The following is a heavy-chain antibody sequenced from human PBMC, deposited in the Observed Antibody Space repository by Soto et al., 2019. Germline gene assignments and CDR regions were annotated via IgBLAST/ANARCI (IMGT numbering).Heavy chain of an antibody. V-gene: IGHV3-30-3*01. D-gene: IGHD2-2*01. CDR3: GRCTSTSCHLGSDY. Sequence: PGGSLRLSCAASGFTFSSYAMKWVRQAPGKGLEWVALISHDGINKYYADSVRGRFTISRDSSTNTLYLQMNSLRAADTAVYYCGRCTSTSCHLGSDYWGQGTLVTVSS. CDR2: ISHDGINK. CDR1: GFTFSSYA. J-gene: IGHJ4*02.